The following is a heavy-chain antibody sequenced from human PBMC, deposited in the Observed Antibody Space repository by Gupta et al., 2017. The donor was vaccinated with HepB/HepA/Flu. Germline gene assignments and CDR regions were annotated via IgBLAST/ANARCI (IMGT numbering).Heavy chain of an antibody. V-gene: IGHV3-48*02. J-gene: IGHJ3*02. CDR3: ERDVLRNYEFAFDS. Sequence: EVQLVESGGGLVQPGGSLRLSCAASGFTFSSYSMNWVRQAPGKGLEWISFSSSSSTTIYYADSVKGRFTISRENAKNSLFLKMNSLRDEDTAVFYCERDVLRNYEFAFDSWGQGTMVTVSS. D-gene: IGHD4-11*01. CDR1: GFTFSSYS. CDR2: SSSSSTTI.